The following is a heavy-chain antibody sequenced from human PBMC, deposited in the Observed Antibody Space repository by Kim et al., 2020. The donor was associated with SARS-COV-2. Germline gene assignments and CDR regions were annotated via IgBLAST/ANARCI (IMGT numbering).Heavy chain of an antibody. CDR2: TYYRSKWYN. D-gene: IGHD1-20*01. CDR1: GDSVSSNSAA. V-gene: IGHV6-1*01. Sequence: SQTLSLTCDISGDSVSSNSAAWNWIRQSPARGLEWLGRTYYRSKWYNDYAVSVKSRITINSDTSKNQFYLQLNSVTPEDTAMYYCARDLPGIKGIDIWGQGTMLTVSS. J-gene: IGHJ3*02. CDR3: ARDLPGIKGIDI.